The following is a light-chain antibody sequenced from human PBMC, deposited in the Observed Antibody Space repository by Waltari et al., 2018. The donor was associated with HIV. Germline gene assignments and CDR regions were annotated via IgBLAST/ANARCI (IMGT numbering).Light chain of an antibody. V-gene: IGKV3D-7*01. CDR3: QPDYNLPRT. J-gene: IGKJ4*01. CDR2: GAS. Sequence: PGERVTLSCRASQSVSSSYLTWYQQKPGQAPRLLIYGASTRATSIPARFSGSGSGTDFTLTISSLQTEDFAVYDCQPDYNLPRTFGGGTKVEIK. CDR1: QSVSSSY.